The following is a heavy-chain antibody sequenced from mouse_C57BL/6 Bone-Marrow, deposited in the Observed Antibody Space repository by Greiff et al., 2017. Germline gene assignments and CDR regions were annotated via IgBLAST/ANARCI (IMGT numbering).Heavy chain of an antibody. V-gene: IGHV2-9-1*01. CDR3: ASEPSFYYDYAGWFAY. Sequence: QVQLQQSGPGLVAPSQSLSITCTVSGFSLTSYAISWVRQPPGKGLEWLGVIWTGGGTNYNSALKSRLSISKDNSKSQVFLKMNSLQTDDTARYYCASEPSFYYDYAGWFAYWGQGTLVTVSA. CDR1: GFSLTSYA. J-gene: IGHJ3*01. D-gene: IGHD2-4*01. CDR2: IWTGGGT.